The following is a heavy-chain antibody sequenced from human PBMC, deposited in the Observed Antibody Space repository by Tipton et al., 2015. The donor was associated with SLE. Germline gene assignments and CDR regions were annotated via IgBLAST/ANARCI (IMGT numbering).Heavy chain of an antibody. CDR2: VYTSGST. D-gene: IGHD4-17*01. CDR1: GGSISSYY. Sequence: TLSLTCTVSGGSISSYYWGWIRQPAGKGLEWIGRVYTSGSTNYNPSLKRRVTMSVDTSKNQFSLRLTSVTAADTAVYYCARGGDYDDYWGQGTLVTVSS. J-gene: IGHJ4*02. V-gene: IGHV4-4*07. CDR3: ARGGDYDDY.